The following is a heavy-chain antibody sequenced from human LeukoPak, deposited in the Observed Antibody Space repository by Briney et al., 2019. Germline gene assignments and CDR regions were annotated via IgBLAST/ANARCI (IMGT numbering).Heavy chain of an antibody. J-gene: IGHJ5*02. CDR2: IIPIFGTA. CDR3: ATTRYCSSTSCSGWFDP. D-gene: IGHD2-2*01. Sequence: GASVTVSCKASGGTFSSYAISWVRQAPGQGLEWMGGIIPIFGTANYAQKFQGRVTITTDESTSTAYMELSSLRSEDTAVYYCATTRYCSSTSCSGWFDPWGQGTLVTVSS. V-gene: IGHV1-69*05. CDR1: GGTFSSYA.